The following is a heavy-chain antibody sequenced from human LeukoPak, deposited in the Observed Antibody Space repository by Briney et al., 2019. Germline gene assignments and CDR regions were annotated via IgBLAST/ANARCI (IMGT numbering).Heavy chain of an antibody. CDR1: GFTFSSYS. CDR3: ARGGSDSSRYWVY. V-gene: IGHV3-7*01. Sequence: GGSLRLSCAASGFTFSSYSMNWVRQTPGGGLEWVATVRDDGREKSYADSVKGRFTISRDNAENSLFLQMTGLRVGDTAVYYCARGGSDSSRYWVYWGQGTLVTVSS. CDR2: VRDDGREK. J-gene: IGHJ4*02. D-gene: IGHD3-22*01.